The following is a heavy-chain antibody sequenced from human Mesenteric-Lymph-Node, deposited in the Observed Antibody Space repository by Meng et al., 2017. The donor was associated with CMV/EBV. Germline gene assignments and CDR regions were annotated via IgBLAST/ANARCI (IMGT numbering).Heavy chain of an antibody. Sequence: GGSLRLSCAASGFTFSDYYMSWIRQAPGKGLEYISYISSSGNALFYARSVKGRFIISRDKAKNSLFLQMNSLRGEDTAIYYCARSGRYSGSGDYWGQGTLVTVSS. J-gene: IGHJ4*02. CDR2: ISSSGNAL. CDR3: ARSGRYSGSGDY. D-gene: IGHD5-12*01. V-gene: IGHV3-11*04. CDR1: GFTFSDYY.